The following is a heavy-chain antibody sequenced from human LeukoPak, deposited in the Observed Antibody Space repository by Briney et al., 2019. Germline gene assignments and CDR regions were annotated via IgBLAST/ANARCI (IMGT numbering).Heavy chain of an antibody. CDR2: ISSSSSYI. CDR3: ASTGYSYGDLEY. J-gene: IGHJ4*02. Sequence: GGSLRLSCAASGFTFSSYSMNWVRQAPGKGLEWVSSISSSSSYIYYADSVKGRFTISRDNAKNSLYLQMNSLRAEDTAVYYCASTGYSYGDLEYWGQGTLVTVSS. D-gene: IGHD5-18*01. CDR1: GFTFSSYS. V-gene: IGHV3-21*04.